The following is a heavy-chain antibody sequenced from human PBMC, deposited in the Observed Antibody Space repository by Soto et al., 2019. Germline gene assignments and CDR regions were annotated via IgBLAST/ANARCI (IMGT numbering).Heavy chain of an antibody. CDR2: INHSGST. J-gene: IGHJ4*02. V-gene: IGHV4-34*01. D-gene: IGHD3-3*01. Sequence: SETLSLTCAVYGGSFSGYYWSGFRQPPGKGLEWIGEINHSGSTNYNPSLKSRVTISVDTSKNQFSLKLSSVTAADTAVYFCARTYYDFWSGYYFDYWGQGTLVTVSS. CDR3: ARTYYDFWSGYYFDY. CDR1: GGSFSGYY.